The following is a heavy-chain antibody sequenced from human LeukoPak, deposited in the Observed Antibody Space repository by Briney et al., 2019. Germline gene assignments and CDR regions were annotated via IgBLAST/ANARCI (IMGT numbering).Heavy chain of an antibody. D-gene: IGHD3-10*01. V-gene: IGHV1-69*13. CDR1: GGTFSSYA. CDR2: IIPIFGTA. CDR3: ASTITMVRGVQDY. Sequence: VASVKVSCKASGGTFSSYAISWVRQAPGQGLEWMGGIIPIFGTANYAQKFQGRVTITADESTSTAYMELSSLRSEDTAVYYCASTITMVRGVQDYWGQGTLVTVSS. J-gene: IGHJ4*02.